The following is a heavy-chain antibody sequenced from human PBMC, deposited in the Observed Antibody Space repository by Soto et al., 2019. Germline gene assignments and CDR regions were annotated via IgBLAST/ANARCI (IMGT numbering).Heavy chain of an antibody. V-gene: IGHV3-23*01. Sequence: EVQLLESGGGLVQPGGSLRLSCAASGFTFSSYAMSWVRQAPGKGLEWVSAISGSGGSTYYADSVKGRFTISRDNSKNTLYLQMNSLRAEDTAVYYCARRNKHYYYDSSGHLNWGQGTLVTVSS. CDR1: GFTFSSYA. CDR2: ISGSGGST. J-gene: IGHJ4*02. CDR3: ARRNKHYYYDSSGHLN. D-gene: IGHD3-22*01.